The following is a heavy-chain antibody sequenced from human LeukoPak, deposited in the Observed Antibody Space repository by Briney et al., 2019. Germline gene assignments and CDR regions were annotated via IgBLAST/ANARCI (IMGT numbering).Heavy chain of an antibody. J-gene: IGHJ6*03. V-gene: IGHV1-18*01. CDR1: GGTFSSYA. CDR3: ATISRVQQLVTGLFGYYYYYMDV. Sequence: ASVKVSCKASGGTFSSYAISWVRQAPGQGLEWMGWISAYNGNTNYAQKLQGRVTMTTDTSTSTAYMELRSLRSDDTAVYYCATISRVQQLVTGLFGYYYYYMDVWGKGTTVTVSS. CDR2: ISAYNGNT. D-gene: IGHD6-13*01.